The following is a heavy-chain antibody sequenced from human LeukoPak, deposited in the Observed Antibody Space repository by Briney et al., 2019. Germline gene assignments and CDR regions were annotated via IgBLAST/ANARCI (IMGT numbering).Heavy chain of an antibody. CDR1: GFTFSSYG. D-gene: IGHD5-18*01. J-gene: IGHJ4*02. V-gene: IGHV3-33*01. CDR3: ARSNFKDTAMGEFDY. CDR2: IWYDGSNK. Sequence: GRSLRFSCAASGFTFSSYGMHWVRQAPGKGLEWVAVIWYDGSNKYYADSVKGRFTISRDNSKNTLYLQMNSLRAEDTAVYYCARSNFKDTAMGEFDYWGQGTLVTVSS.